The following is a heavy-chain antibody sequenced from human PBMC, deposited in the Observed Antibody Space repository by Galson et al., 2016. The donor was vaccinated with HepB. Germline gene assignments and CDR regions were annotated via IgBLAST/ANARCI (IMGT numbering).Heavy chain of an antibody. CDR3: AGGSRGLGEVFRRNQVYYYFTMDV. CDR1: GLSFSSYH. D-gene: IGHD3-10*01. V-gene: IGHV3-48*02. J-gene: IGHJ6*02. CDR2: ITSSSTSI. Sequence: SLRLSCAASGLSFSSYHMNWVRQAPGKGLEWVSYITSSSTSIYYTDSVKGRFTISRDNARNSLYLQMNSLRDEDTAVYYCAGGSRGLGEVFRRNQVYYYFTMDVWGPGTTVTVSS.